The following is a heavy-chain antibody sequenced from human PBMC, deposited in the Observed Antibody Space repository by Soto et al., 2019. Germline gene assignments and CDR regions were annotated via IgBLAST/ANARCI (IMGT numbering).Heavy chain of an antibody. Sequence: SETLSLTCTVSGGSISSNYWTWIRQPPGKGLEWIGYVYNSESTNYNPSLKSRVTISEDTSKNQFSLKVNSVTAADTAVYYCARYRRTAAAGYTLDFWGQGILVTVSS. CDR3: ARYRRTAAAGYTLDF. V-gene: IGHV4-59*01. J-gene: IGHJ4*02. CDR2: VYNSEST. CDR1: GGSISSNY. D-gene: IGHD6-13*01.